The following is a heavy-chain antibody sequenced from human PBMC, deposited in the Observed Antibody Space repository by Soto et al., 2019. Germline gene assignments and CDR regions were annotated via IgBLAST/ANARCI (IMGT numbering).Heavy chain of an antibody. D-gene: IGHD2-15*01. CDR1: RGSVSSATYY. CDR2: IYYSGST. J-gene: IGHJ6*02. V-gene: IGHV4-61*01. Sequence: PSETLSLTCTVSRGSVSSATYYWNWIRQPPGKRLEWIGYIYYSGSTNYNPSLKSRVTISLDTSNDQFYLKLSSVTAADTAVYYCARTRDINRNYYYAMDVWGPGTTVTVSS. CDR3: ARTRDINRNYYYAMDV.